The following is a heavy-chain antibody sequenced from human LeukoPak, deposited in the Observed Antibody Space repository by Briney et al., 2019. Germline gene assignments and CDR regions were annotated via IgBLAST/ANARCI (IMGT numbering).Heavy chain of an antibody. J-gene: IGHJ4*02. V-gene: IGHV4-39*07. CDR2: IYYSGNS. Sequence: PSETLSLTCTVSGGSISSGSHYWGWIRQPPGEELEWIGNIYYSGNSYYNPSLKSRVTISVDRSKNQFSLKLSSVTAADTAVYYCASYGSGSQGDVGYFDYWGQGTLVTVSS. CDR1: GGSISSGSHY. D-gene: IGHD3-10*01. CDR3: ASYGSGSQGDVGYFDY.